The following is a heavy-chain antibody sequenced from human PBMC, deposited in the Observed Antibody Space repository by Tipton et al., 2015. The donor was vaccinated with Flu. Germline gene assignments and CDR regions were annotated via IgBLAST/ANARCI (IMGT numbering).Heavy chain of an antibody. Sequence: TLSLTCAVSGYSITSGFFWGWIRLPPGKGLEWIATISHTGNTFYYPSLKSRATISIDSSKNQFSLRLSSVTAADTAVYYCARAALQDNDDYDRLWGQGTLVTVSS. J-gene: IGHJ4*02. CDR2: ISHTGNT. D-gene: IGHD3-16*01. CDR1: GYSITSGFF. CDR3: ARAALQDNDDYDRL. V-gene: IGHV4-38-2*01.